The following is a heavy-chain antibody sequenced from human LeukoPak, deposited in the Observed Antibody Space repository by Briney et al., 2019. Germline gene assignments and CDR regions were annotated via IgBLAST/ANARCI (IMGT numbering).Heavy chain of an antibody. Sequence: SETLSLTCTVSGASIRDYHWSWIRQPPGKGLERIGYIHYTGGAIYSPSPKSRVTMSVDTSKNQFSLNLNSVTAADTAVYYCARTTTDALDIWGQGTMVTVSS. J-gene: IGHJ3*02. CDR3: ARTTTDALDI. CDR2: IHYTGGA. D-gene: IGHD1-1*01. V-gene: IGHV4-59*01. CDR1: GASIRDYH.